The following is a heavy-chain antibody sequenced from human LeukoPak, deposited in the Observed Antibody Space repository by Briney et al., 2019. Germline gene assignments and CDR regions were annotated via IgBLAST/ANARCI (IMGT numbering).Heavy chain of an antibody. J-gene: IGHJ4*02. CDR2: ISYDGSNK. Sequence: GGSLRLSCAASGFTFSSYGTHWVRQAPGKGLEWVAVISYDGSNKYYADSVKGRFTISRDNSKNTLYLQMNSLRAEDTAVYYCAKDLGCWGQGTLVTVSS. D-gene: IGHD1-26*01. CDR3: AKDLGC. V-gene: IGHV3-30*18. CDR1: GFTFSSYG.